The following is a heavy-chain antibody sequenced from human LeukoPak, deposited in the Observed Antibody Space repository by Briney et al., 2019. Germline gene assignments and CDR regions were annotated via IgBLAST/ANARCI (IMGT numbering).Heavy chain of an antibody. Sequence: SETLSLTCAVYGGSFSGYYWSWIRQPPGKGLEWIGEINHSGSTNYNPSLKSPVAISVDTSKNQFSLKLSSVTAADTAVYYCARQPGSGAGYMDVWGKGTTVTVSS. D-gene: IGHD1-14*01. CDR3: ARQPGSGAGYMDV. V-gene: IGHV4-34*01. CDR1: GGSFSGYY. J-gene: IGHJ6*03. CDR2: INHSGST.